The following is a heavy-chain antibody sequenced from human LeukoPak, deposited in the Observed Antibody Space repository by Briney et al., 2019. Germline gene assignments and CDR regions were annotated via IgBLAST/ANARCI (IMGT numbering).Heavy chain of an antibody. CDR3: ARGTRSRTV. V-gene: IGHV1-2*02. J-gene: IGHJ6*04. Sequence: ASVKVSCKAFGYTFTAHYMHWVRQAPGQGLEWMGWINPNSGGTNYAQKFQGRVTITRNTSISTAYMELSSLRSEDTAVYDCARGTRSRTVGGKGTTFTVSS. CDR1: GYTFTAHY. CDR2: INPNSGGT. D-gene: IGHD1-14*01.